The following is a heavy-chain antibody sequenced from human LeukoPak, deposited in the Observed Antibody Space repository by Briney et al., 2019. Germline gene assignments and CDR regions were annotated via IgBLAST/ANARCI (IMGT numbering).Heavy chain of an antibody. J-gene: IGHJ4*02. Sequence: SGPTLVNPTQTLTLTCTFSGFSFSTSGVGVGWIRQPPGKALEWLALIYWNDDKRYSPSLKSRLTITKDTSKNQVVLTMTNMDPVDTATYYCAHRGYYDSSGYYRKRYYFDYWGQGTLVTVSS. CDR2: IYWNDDK. CDR3: AHRGYYDSSGYYRKRYYFDY. D-gene: IGHD3-22*01. V-gene: IGHV2-5*01. CDR1: GFSFSTSGVG.